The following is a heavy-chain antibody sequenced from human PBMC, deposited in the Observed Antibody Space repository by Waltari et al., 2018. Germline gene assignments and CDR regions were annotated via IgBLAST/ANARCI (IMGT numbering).Heavy chain of an antibody. CDR2: MNPNSGNT. V-gene: IGHV1-8*01. D-gene: IGHD6-6*01. CDR1: SYD. Sequence: SYDINWVRQATGQGLEWMGWMNPNSGNTGYAQKFQGRVTMTRNTSISTAYMELSSLRSEDTAVYYCARAEGSSSELDYWGQGTLVTVSS. J-gene: IGHJ4*02. CDR3: ARAEGSSSELDY.